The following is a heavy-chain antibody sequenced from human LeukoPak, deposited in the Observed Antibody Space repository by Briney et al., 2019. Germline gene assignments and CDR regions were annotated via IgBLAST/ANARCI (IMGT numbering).Heavy chain of an antibody. CDR1: GGSISXXX. Sequence: SEXXSLTCTVSGGSISXXXXXXIRQPPGXXXXXIGYXXXXXXXXYXXXXXXXXXXXVDXSKNQFSLKMNSVTAADTAVYYCARLASSGWSHCDYWGQGTLVTVSS. CDR2: XXXXXXX. CDR3: ARLASSGWSHCDY. V-gene: IGHV4-59*08. J-gene: IGHJ4*02. D-gene: IGHD6-19*01.